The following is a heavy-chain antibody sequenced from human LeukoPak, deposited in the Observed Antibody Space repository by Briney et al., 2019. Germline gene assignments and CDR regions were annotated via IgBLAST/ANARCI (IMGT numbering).Heavy chain of an antibody. J-gene: IGHJ6*03. CDR1: GYSISSGYY. V-gene: IGHV4-38-2*02. Sequence: SETLSLTCTVSGYSISSGYYWGWIRQPPGKGLEWIGSIYHSGSTYYNPSLKSRVTISVDTSKNQFSLKLSSVTAADTAVYYCAGYYNFWSGPLSNYYYYMDVWGKGTTVTVSS. D-gene: IGHD3-3*01. CDR3: AGYYNFWSGPLSNYYYYMDV. CDR2: IYHSGST.